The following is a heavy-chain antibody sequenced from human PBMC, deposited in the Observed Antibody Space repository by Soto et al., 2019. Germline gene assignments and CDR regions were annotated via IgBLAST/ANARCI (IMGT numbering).Heavy chain of an antibody. Sequence: QVQLQESGPGLVKPSETLSLTCTVSGGSTTSYYWNWIRQPPGKGLEWIGYIYYSGSTNYNPSLKSRVTISLDTSKNQFSLKLSSVTAADTAVYYCASSNIAAAGFYYYGMDVWGRGTTVTVSS. V-gene: IGHV4-59*01. CDR2: IYYSGST. J-gene: IGHJ6*02. CDR1: GGSTTSYY. CDR3: ASSNIAAAGFYYYGMDV. D-gene: IGHD6-13*01.